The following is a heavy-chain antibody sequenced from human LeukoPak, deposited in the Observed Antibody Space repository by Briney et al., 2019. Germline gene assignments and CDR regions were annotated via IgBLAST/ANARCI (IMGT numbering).Heavy chain of an antibody. CDR1: GGSISSYY. J-gene: IGHJ3*02. D-gene: IGHD3-22*01. CDR2: IYYSGST. Sequence: PSEALSLTCTVSGGSISSYYWSWIRQPPGKGLEWIGYIYYSGSTNYNPSLKSRVTISVDTSKNQFSLKLSSVTAADTAVYYCARDLYYDSSGYEGAFDIWGQGTMVTVSS. V-gene: IGHV4-59*12. CDR3: ARDLYYDSSGYEGAFDI.